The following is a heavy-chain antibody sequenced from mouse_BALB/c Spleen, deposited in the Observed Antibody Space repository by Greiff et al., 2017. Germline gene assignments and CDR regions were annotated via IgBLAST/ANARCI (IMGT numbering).Heavy chain of an antibody. V-gene: IGHV5-17*02. CDR1: GFTFSSFG. Sequence: DVKLVESGGGLVQPGGSRKLSCAASGFTFSSFGMHWVRQAPEKGLEWVAYISSGSSTIYYADTVKGRFTISSDNPKNTLFLQITSLMSEDTAMYYCARSPLYYGYLAMDYWGQGTSVTVSS. J-gene: IGHJ4*01. D-gene: IGHD1-2*01. CDR3: ARSPLYYGYLAMDY. CDR2: ISSGSSTI.